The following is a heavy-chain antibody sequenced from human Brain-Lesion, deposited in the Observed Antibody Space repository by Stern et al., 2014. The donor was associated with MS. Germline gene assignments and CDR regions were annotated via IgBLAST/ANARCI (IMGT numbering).Heavy chain of an antibody. J-gene: IGHJ6*02. Sequence: QLQLQESGPGLVKPSQTLSLSCTVSGGSISSGGYYWSWIRQPAGKGLEWIGRIFNSGSTSYNPSLKSGVTISKAPSKNQFPLRLTPMPAADTAVYYCARGRVVPGFQYYATDVWGQGPTVIVSS. CDR2: IFNSGST. V-gene: IGHV4-61*02. D-gene: IGHD2-2*01. CDR3: ARGRVVPGFQYYATDV. CDR1: GGSISSGGYY.